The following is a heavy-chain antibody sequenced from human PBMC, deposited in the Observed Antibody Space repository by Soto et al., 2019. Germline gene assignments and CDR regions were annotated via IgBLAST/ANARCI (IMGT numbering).Heavy chain of an antibody. J-gene: IGHJ4*02. Sequence: GGSLRLSCAASGFTFSSYGMHWVRQAPGKGLEWVAVISYDGSNKYYADSVKGRFTISRDNSKNTLYLQMNSLRAEDTAVYYCAKDLTMIPAGYFDYWGQGTLVTVSS. CDR3: AKDLTMIPAGYFDY. CDR1: GFTFSSYG. V-gene: IGHV3-30*18. D-gene: IGHD3-22*01. CDR2: ISYDGSNK.